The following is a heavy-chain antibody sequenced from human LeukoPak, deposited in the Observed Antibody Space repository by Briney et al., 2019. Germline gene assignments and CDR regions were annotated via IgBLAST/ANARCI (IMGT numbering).Heavy chain of an antibody. CDR1: GFTFSSYE. J-gene: IGHJ6*02. D-gene: IGHD2-15*01. CDR2: ISSSGSTI. Sequence: GGSLRLSCAASGFTFSSYEMNWVRQAPGKGLEWVSYISSSGSTIYYADSVKGRFTISRDNAKNSLYLQMNSLRAEDTAVYYCARDRYCSGGRCRRYYYYGMDVWGQGTTVTVSS. CDR3: ARDRYCSGGRCRRYYYYGMDV. V-gene: IGHV3-48*03.